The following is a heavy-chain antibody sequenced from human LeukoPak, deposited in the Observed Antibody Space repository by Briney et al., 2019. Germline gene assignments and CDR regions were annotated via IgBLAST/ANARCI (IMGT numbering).Heavy chain of an antibody. CDR1: GFTFSTYS. D-gene: IGHD3-10*02. CDR3: AELGITMIGGV. CDR2: I. Sequence: GGSLRLSCAASGFTFSTYSMNWVRQAPGKGLEWVSSIYYADSVKGRSTISRDNAKNSLYLQMNSLRAEDTAVYYCAELGITMIGGVWGKGTTVTISS. J-gene: IGHJ6*04. V-gene: IGHV3-21*01.